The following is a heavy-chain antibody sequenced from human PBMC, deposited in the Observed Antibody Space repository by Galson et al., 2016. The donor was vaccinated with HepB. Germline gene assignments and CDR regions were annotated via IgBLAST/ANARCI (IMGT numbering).Heavy chain of an antibody. D-gene: IGHD3-22*01. V-gene: IGHV3-33*08. CDR1: GFTFSGYG. CDR2: IWFDGSNK. J-gene: IGHJ4*02. CDR3: AKGDYYDSSGYFPFDY. Sequence: SLRLSCAASGFTFSGYGMHWVRQAPGKGLEWVSVIWFDGSNKYYAGSVKGRFTISRDNSKNTLHLQMNSLRAEDTAVYYCAKGDYYDSSGYFPFDYWGQGTLVTVSS.